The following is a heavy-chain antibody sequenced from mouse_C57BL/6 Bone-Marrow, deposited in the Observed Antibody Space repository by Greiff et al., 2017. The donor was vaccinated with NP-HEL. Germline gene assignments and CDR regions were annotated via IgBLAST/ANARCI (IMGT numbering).Heavy chain of an antibody. CDR2: INPSSGYT. CDR1: GYTFTSYW. CDR3: ARERYYYGSSVLYWYFDV. Sequence: QVQLQQSGAELAKPGASVKLSCKASGYTFTSYWMHWVKQRPGQGLEWIGYINPSSGYTKYNQKFKDKATLTADKSSSTAYMQLSSLTYEDSAVYYCARERYYYGSSVLYWYFDVWGTGTTVTVSS. V-gene: IGHV1-7*01. D-gene: IGHD1-1*01. J-gene: IGHJ1*03.